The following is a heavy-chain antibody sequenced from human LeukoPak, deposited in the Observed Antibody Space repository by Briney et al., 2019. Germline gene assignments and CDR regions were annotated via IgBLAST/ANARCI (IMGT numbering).Heavy chain of an antibody. V-gene: IGHV3-30*02. Sequence: GGSLRLSCAASGFTFSSYGMHWVRQAPGKGLEWVAFIRYDGSNKYYADSVKGRFTISRDNSKNTLYLQMNSLRDEDTAVYYCAKGGDGYSSIDFDYWGQGTLVTVSS. CDR3: AKGGDGYSSIDFDY. CDR1: GFTFSSYG. J-gene: IGHJ4*02. CDR2: IRYDGSNK. D-gene: IGHD5-24*01.